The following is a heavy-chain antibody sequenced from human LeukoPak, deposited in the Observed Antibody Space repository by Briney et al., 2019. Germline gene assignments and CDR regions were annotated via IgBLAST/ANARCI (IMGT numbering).Heavy chain of an antibody. CDR2: INHSGST. J-gene: IGHJ4*02. Sequence: PSETLSLTCAVYGGSFSGYYWSWIRQPPGKGLEWIGEINHSGSTNYNPSLKSRVTISVDTSKNQFSLKLSSVTAADTAVYYCARGRYSSSWYDSYNFDYWGQGTLVTVSS. CDR1: GGSFSGYY. D-gene: IGHD6-13*01. CDR3: ARGRYSSSWYDSYNFDY. V-gene: IGHV4-34*01.